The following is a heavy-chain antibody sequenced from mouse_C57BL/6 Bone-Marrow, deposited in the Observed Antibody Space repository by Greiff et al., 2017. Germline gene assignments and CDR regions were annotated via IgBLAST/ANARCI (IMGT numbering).Heavy chain of an antibody. D-gene: IGHD2-4*01. V-gene: IGHV1-63*01. J-gene: IGHJ3*01. Sequence: QVHVKQSGAELVRPGTSVKMSCKASGYTFTNYWIGWAKQRPGHGLEWIGDIYPGGGYTNYNEKFKGKATLTVDKSSSTAYMQFSSLTSEDSAIYYCASGDYPAWFAYWGQGTLVTVSA. CDR2: IYPGGGYT. CDR1: GYTFTNYW. CDR3: ASGDYPAWFAY.